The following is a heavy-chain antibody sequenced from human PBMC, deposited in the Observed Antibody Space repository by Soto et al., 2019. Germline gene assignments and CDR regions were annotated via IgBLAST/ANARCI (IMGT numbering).Heavy chain of an antibody. D-gene: IGHD3-22*01. CDR2: IYSGGST. Sequence: GGSLRLSCAASGFTVSSNYMSWVRQAPGKGLEWVSVIYSGGSTYYADSVKGRFTISRDNSKNTLYLQMNSLRAEDTAVYYCARSDGIYYDSSGYPQSSFFDYWGQGTLVTVSS. CDR3: ARSDGIYYDSSGYPQSSFFDY. V-gene: IGHV3-66*01. J-gene: IGHJ4*02. CDR1: GFTVSSNY.